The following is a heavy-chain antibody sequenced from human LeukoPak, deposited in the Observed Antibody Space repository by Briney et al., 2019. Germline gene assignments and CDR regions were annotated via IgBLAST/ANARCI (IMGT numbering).Heavy chain of an antibody. J-gene: IGHJ4*02. CDR3: AREGGFYRPLDY. D-gene: IGHD3-3*01. V-gene: IGHV4-4*02. CDR1: GGSVTSTNW. CDR2: VHLDGRT. Sequence: TLSPICGVSGGSVTSTNWWTWVRQPPGKGLEWIGEVHLDGRTNYNPSLKSRLTMSVNLSENHISLTLTSVTAADTAVYYCAREGGFYRPLDYSGQGTLVTVSS.